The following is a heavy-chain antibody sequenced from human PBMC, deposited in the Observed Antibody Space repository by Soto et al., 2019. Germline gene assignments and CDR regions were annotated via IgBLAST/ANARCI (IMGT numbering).Heavy chain of an antibody. CDR1: GYSFTSYW. V-gene: IGHV5-51*01. CDR2: ISPGDSDT. CDR3: ARTNCSSTSCFLDYYYYGMDV. D-gene: IGHD2-2*01. Sequence: GESLKISCNGSGYSFTSYWIGRVRQMPGKGLEWMGIISPGDSDTRYSPSFQGQVTISADKSISTAYLQWSSLKASDTAMYYCARTNCSSTSCFLDYYYYGMDVWGQGTTVTVSS. J-gene: IGHJ6*02.